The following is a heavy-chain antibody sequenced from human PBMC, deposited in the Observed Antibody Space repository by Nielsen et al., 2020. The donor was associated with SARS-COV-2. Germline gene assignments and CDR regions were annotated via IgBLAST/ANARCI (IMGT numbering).Heavy chain of an antibody. CDR3: AKWGSYGGKGVGGMDV. CDR2: IRYDGSNK. V-gene: IGHV3-30*02. Sequence: LSLTCAASGFPFSSYGMHWVRQAPGKGLEWVAFIRYDGSNKYYADSVKGRFTISRDNSKNTLYLQMNSRRAEDTAVYYCAKWGSYGGKGVGGMDVWGQGTTVTVSS. CDR1: GFPFSSYG. J-gene: IGHJ6*02. D-gene: IGHD4-23*01.